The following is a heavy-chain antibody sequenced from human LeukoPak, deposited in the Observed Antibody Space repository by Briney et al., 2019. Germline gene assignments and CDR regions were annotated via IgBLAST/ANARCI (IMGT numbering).Heavy chain of an antibody. CDR2: IIPIFGTA. V-gene: IGHV1-69*13. J-gene: IGHJ6*02. CDR3: ARRGIVATIGDYYYYYYGMDV. CDR1: GGTFSSYA. D-gene: IGHD5-12*01. Sequence: ASVTVSCKASGGTFSSYAISWVRQAPGQGLEWMGGIIPIFGTANYAQKFQGRVTITADESTSTAYMELSSLRSEDTAVYYCARRGIVATIGDYYYYYYGMDVWGQGTTVTVSS.